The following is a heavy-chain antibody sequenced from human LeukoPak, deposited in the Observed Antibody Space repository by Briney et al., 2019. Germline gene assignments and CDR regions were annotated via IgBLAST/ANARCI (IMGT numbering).Heavy chain of an antibody. CDR2: GSESGGT. V-gene: IGHV4-34*01. J-gene: IGHJ1*01. CDR3: ASPRGDDSGGYYTWYFHH. Sequence: SETLSLTCAVYGGSLNGHYWSWIRQPPGKGLEWIGEGSESGGTKFNPSLKSRVTISADTSKNQFSLKLNSVTAADTAVYFCASPRGDDSGGYYTWYFHHWGQGILVTVSS. CDR1: GGSLNGHY. D-gene: IGHD3-22*01.